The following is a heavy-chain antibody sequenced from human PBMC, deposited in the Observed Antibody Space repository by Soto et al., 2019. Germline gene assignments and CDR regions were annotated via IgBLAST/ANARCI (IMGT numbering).Heavy chain of an antibody. CDR2: IYYSGST. V-gene: IGHV4-59*01. J-gene: IGHJ4*02. CDR1: GGSISSYY. Sequence: SETLSLTCTVSGGSISSYYWSWIRQPPGKGLEWIGYIYYSGSTNYNPSLKSRVTISVDTSKNQFSLKLSSVTAADTAVYYCARDSTYGERGYWGQGTLVTVSS. CDR3: ARDSTYGERGY. D-gene: IGHD4-17*01.